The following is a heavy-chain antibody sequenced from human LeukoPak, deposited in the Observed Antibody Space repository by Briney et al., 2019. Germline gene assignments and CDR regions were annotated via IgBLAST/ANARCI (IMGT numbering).Heavy chain of an antibody. CDR3: ARGDGILS. J-gene: IGHJ5*01. D-gene: IGHD2-15*01. Sequence: AGGSLRLSCAASGFTFSSYSMNWVRQAPGKGLEWVSCISSSGSGIYYADSVKGRFTISRDNAKNSLYLQMNTLRAEDTAMYYCARGDGILSWGQELWSPSPQ. CDR1: GFTFSSYS. V-gene: IGHV3-21*04. CDR2: ISSSGSGI.